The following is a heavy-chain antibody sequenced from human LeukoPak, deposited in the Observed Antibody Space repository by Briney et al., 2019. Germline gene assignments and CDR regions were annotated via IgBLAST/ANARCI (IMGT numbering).Heavy chain of an antibody. CDR2: INPNSGGT. CDR1: GYTFTGYY. D-gene: IGHD6-13*01. CDR3: TREQREGSSSWPPTTDY. V-gene: IGHV1-2*02. J-gene: IGHJ4*02. Sequence: GASVKVSCKASGYTFTGYYMHWVRQAPGQGLEWMGWINPNSGGTNYAQKFQGRVTMTRDTSISTAYMELSSLRSDDTAVYYCTREQREGSSSWPPTTDYWGQGTLVTVSS.